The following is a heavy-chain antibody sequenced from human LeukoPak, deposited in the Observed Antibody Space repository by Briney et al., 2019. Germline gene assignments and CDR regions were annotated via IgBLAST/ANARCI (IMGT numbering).Heavy chain of an antibody. D-gene: IGHD3-10*01. V-gene: IGHV4-31*03. CDR3: ARQTYYASGTYYLLEF. CDR1: GGSISSGGYY. CDR2: IYYSGST. Sequence: SQTLSLTCTVSGGSISSGGYYWSWIRQHPGKGLEWIGYIYYSGSTNYNPSLKSRVTMSVDTSKNQFSLKLSSVTAADTAVYYCARQTYYASGTYYLLEFWGQGTLVTVSS. J-gene: IGHJ4*02.